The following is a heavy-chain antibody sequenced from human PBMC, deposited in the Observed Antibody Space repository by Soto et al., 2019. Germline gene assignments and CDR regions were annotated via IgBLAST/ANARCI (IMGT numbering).Heavy chain of an antibody. Sequence: PGESLKISCNGSGYSFTSYWIGWVRQMPGKGLEWMGIIYPGDSDTRYSPSFQGQVTISADKSISTAYLQWSSLKASDTAMYYCARRGDLSDYYYSGMDVWGQGTTVNVSS. CDR3: ARRGDLSDYYYSGMDV. CDR1: GYSFTSYW. J-gene: IGHJ6*02. V-gene: IGHV5-51*01. CDR2: IYPGDSDT. D-gene: IGHD3-10*01.